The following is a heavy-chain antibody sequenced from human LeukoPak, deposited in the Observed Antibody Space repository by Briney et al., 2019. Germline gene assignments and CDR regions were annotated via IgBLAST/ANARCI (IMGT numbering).Heavy chain of an antibody. V-gene: IGHV4-59*01. Sequence: SETLSLTCTISGGSISSFYWSWIRQPPGKGLEWIGDINHSGNTNYNPSLTYNPSLKGRVTISVDMSKNQFSLKLSSVTAADTAVYYCARRFGEFDYWGQGTLVTVSS. CDR2: INHSGNT. CDR1: GGSISSFY. J-gene: IGHJ4*02. CDR3: ARRFGEFDY. D-gene: IGHD3-10*01.